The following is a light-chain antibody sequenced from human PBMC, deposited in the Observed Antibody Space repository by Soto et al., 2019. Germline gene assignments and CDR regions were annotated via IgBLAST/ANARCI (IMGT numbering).Light chain of an antibody. CDR2: EVS. CDR1: SSDVGGYKH. V-gene: IGLV2-14*01. J-gene: IGLJ1*01. CDR3: SSHTSSNTLV. Sequence: QSALTHTSSVSGSPGQSITISCTGTSSDVGGYKHVSWYQQHPGKAPKLMIYEVSNRPSGISIRFSGSESGNTASLTISGLQAEDEADYYCSSHTSSNTLVFGTGTKVTVL.